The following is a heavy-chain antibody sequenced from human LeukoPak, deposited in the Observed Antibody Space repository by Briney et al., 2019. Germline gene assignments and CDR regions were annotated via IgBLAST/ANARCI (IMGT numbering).Heavy chain of an antibody. J-gene: IGHJ4*02. D-gene: IGHD3-22*01. Sequence: GSLRLSCAASGFTFSGSAMHWVRQASGKGLEWVGRIRSKANGYATAYAASVKGRFTISRDDSKNTAYLQMNSLKTEDTAVYYCTRHPPNYYDSSGHDYWGQGTLVTVSS. V-gene: IGHV3-73*01. CDR1: GFTFSGSA. CDR2: IRSKANGYAT. CDR3: TRHPPNYYDSSGHDY.